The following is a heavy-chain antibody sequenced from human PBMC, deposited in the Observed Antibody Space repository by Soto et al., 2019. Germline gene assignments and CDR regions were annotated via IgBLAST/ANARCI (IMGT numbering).Heavy chain of an antibody. Sequence: SVKVSCKASGGTFSSCSIIWVRQAPGQGLEWMGEIIAIFGTANYAEKFQGRLTLTADVSTSAAYMEMSSLRSEGPVVYSCAGDAPGVRLGSFDWLSAPDYWGQGTLVTVSS. J-gene: IGHJ4*02. CDR3: AGDAPGVRLGSFDWLSAPDY. D-gene: IGHD3-9*01. V-gene: IGHV1-69*13. CDR2: IIAIFGTA. CDR1: GGTFSSCS.